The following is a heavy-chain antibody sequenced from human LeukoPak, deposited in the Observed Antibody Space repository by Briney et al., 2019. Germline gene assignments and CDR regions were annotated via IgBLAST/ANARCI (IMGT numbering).Heavy chain of an antibody. CDR1: GGTFSSYA. CDR3: ARAQITFGGVIVIPDAFDI. J-gene: IGHJ3*02. V-gene: IGHV7-4-1*02. D-gene: IGHD3-16*02. CDR2: INTNTGNS. Sequence: ASVKVSCKASGGTFSSYAIGRVRQAPGQGLEWMGWINTNTGNSMYAQGFTGRFVFSLDTSVSTAYLQISSLKAEDTAVYYCARAQITFGGVIVIPDAFDIWGQGTMVTVSS.